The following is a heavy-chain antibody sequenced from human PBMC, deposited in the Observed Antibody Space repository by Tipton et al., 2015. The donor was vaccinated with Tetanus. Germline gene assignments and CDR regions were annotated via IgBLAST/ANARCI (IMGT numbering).Heavy chain of an antibody. D-gene: IGHD1-1*01. J-gene: IGHJ4*02. CDR3: GGRDRTTGTTLGLFDH. Sequence: RSLRLSCTGSGFTSGDYGMNWFRQAPGKGLEWIGLIRSKDYGGTTEYAASVKDRFTISRDDSKSTAYLQMDSLKTEDTAVYYCGGRDRTTGTTLGLFDHWGQGILVTVSS. V-gene: IGHV3-49*03. CDR1: GFTSGDYG. CDR2: IRSKDYGGTT.